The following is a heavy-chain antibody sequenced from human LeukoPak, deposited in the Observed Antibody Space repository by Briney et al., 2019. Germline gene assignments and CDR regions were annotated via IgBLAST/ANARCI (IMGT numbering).Heavy chain of an antibody. CDR2: IIPIFGTA. CDR3: ARETEGYCSSTSCPLKY. D-gene: IGHD2-2*01. Sequence: GASVKVSCKASGGTFSSYAISWVRQAPGQGLEWMGGIIPIFGTANYAQKFQGRVTITADKSTSTAYMELSSLRSEDTAVYYCARETEGYCSSTSCPLKYWGQGTLVTVSP. CDR1: GGTFSSYA. V-gene: IGHV1-69*06. J-gene: IGHJ4*02.